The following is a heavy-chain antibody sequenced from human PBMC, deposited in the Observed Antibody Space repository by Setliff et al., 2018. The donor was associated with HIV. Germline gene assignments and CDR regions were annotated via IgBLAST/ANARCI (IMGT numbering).Heavy chain of an antibody. CDR2: INTNTGNP. Sequence: GASVKVSCKVSGYTLSELSVHWVRQAPGKGLEWMGMINTNTGNPTYAQGFTGRFVFSLDTSVSTADLQISSLKAEGTAVYHCARMATVYYYYMDVWGKGTTVTVSS. V-gene: IGHV7-4-1*02. J-gene: IGHJ6*03. CDR1: GYTLSELS. D-gene: IGHD4-4*01. CDR3: ARMATVYYYYMDV.